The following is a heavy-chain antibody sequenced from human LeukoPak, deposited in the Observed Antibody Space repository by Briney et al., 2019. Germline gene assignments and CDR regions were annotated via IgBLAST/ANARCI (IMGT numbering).Heavy chain of an antibody. D-gene: IGHD3-16*01. CDR1: GFTFSNYA. Sequence: GGSLRLSCAASGFTFSNYAMNWARQAPGKGLERVASINHNGNVNYYVDSVKGRFTISRDNAKNSLYLQMSNLRAEDTAVYFCARGGGLDVWGQGATVTVSS. CDR3: ARGGGLDV. V-gene: IGHV3-7*03. J-gene: IGHJ6*02. CDR2: INHNGNVN.